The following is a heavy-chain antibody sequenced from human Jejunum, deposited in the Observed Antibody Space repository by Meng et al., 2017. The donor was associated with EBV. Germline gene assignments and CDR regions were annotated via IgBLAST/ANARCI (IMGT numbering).Heavy chain of an antibody. CDR1: GGSITSSDW. CDR3: ARVRCSGGSCFYFDY. V-gene: IGHV4-4*02. Sequence: QVQLQEPGPGLVNPSGTRSLTCAVSGGSITSSDWWTWVRQPPGEGLEWIGEIYHDGSSNYSPSLKSRVTILLDKSENHFSLKLNSVTAADTAVYYCARVRCSGGSCFYFDYWGQGALVTVSS. J-gene: IGHJ4*02. D-gene: IGHD2-15*01. CDR2: IYHDGSS.